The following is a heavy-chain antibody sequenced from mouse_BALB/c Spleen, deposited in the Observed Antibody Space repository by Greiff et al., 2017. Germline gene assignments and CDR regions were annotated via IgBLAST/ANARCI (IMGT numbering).Heavy chain of an antibody. V-gene: IGHV5-6*01. D-gene: IGHD1-1*01. J-gene: IGHJ3*01. Sequence: EVQVVESGGDLVKPGGSLKLSCAASGFTFSSYGMSWVRQTPDKRLEWVATISSGGSYNYYPDSVKGRFTIYSDNAKHTLYLQMSSLNAEDTAMYYCARQRTRRYAGFAYWGQGTLVTVSA. CDR2: ISSGGSYN. CDR1: GFTFSSYG. CDR3: ARQRTRRYAGFAY.